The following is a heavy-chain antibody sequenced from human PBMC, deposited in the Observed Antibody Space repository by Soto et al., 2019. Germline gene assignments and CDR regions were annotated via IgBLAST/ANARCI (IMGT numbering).Heavy chain of an antibody. CDR2: IYYSGST. Sequence: SETLSLTCTVSGGSISSYYWSWIRQPPGKGLEWIGYIYYSGSTNYNPSLKSRVTISVDTSKNQFSLKLGSVTAADTAVYYCARGPLYCTNGVCSIYYYYYYGMDVWGQGPRSPSP. CDR3: ARGPLYCTNGVCSIYYYYYYGMDV. J-gene: IGHJ6*02. D-gene: IGHD2-8*01. V-gene: IGHV4-59*01. CDR1: GGSISSYY.